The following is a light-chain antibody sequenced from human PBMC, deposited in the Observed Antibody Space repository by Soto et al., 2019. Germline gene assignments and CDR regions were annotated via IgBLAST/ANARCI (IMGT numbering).Light chain of an antibody. CDR1: QTVSRS. Sequence: EVVLTQSPATLSVSPGERATLSFRSSQTVSRSLAWYQQKPGQAPRLLMFRTSSRATGFPARFSGSGSGTEFNLTISSLQSEDFGVYYCQQYNNWPRATFGGGTKVDIK. J-gene: IGKJ4*01. V-gene: IGKV3-15*01. CDR3: QQYNNWPRAT. CDR2: RTS.